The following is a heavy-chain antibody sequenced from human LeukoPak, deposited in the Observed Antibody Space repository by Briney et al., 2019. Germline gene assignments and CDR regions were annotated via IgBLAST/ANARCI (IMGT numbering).Heavy chain of an antibody. CDR1: GGSISSGGYY. V-gene: IGHV4-31*03. CDR2: IYYSGST. D-gene: IGHD6-19*01. CDR3: ARAVSGRFDY. Sequence: SETLSLTCTVSGGSISSGGYYWRWIRQHPGKGLEWIGYIYYSGSTNYNPSLKSRVTISVDTLKNQFSLKLSSVTAADTAIYYCARAVSGRFDYWGQGTLVTVSS. J-gene: IGHJ4*02.